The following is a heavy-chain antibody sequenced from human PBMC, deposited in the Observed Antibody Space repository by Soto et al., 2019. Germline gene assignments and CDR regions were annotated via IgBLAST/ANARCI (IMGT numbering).Heavy chain of an antibody. CDR3: ASAVANTRNGLDI. Sequence: GGSLRLSCAASGFTFSNHWIHWVRQAPGKGLVWVSRISSDGSVASYADSVKGRFTISRDNARNTLYLQMNSLRAEDTAVYFCASAVANTRNGLDIWGQGTMVTVSS. V-gene: IGHV3-74*01. D-gene: IGHD5-12*01. CDR1: GFTFSNHW. CDR2: ISSDGSVA. J-gene: IGHJ3*02.